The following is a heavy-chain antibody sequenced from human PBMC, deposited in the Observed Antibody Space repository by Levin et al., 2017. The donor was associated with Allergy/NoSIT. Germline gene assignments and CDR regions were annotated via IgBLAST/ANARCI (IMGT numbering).Heavy chain of an antibody. J-gene: IGHJ6*02. CDR2: IWYDGSNK. D-gene: IGHD2-15*01. CDR3: AREVAATYYYGMDV. Sequence: GESLKISCAASGFTFSSYGMHWVRQAPGKGLEWVAVIWYDGSNKYYADSVKGRFTISRDNSKNTLYLQMNSLRAEDTAVYYCAREVAATYYYGMDVWGQGTTVTVSS. V-gene: IGHV3-33*01. CDR1: GFTFSSYG.